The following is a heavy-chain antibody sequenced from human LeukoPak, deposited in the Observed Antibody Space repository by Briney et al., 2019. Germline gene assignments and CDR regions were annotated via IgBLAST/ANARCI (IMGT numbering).Heavy chain of an antibody. Sequence: GGSPRLSCVASGFTFSNYWMHRVRQPPGKGLVWVSRIYVDGRTTNYADSVKGRFTISRDNAKNTVYLEMNSLSVEDTATYYCIRDFRSADLWGQGTLVTVTS. CDR1: GFTFSNYW. V-gene: IGHV3-74*01. J-gene: IGHJ5*02. CDR3: IRDFRSADL. CDR2: IYVDGRTT.